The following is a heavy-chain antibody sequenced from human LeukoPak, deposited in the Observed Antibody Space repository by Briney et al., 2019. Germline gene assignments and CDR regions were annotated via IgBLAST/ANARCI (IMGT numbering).Heavy chain of an antibody. CDR2: ISVQNGNI. CDR3: ARDSGSYWNYFDY. V-gene: IGHV1-18*01. D-gene: IGHD1-26*01. Sequence: SVKVSCKTSGYNYATSGISWVRQAPGQGLEWMGWISVQNGNIKYAQKFQGRVNLTTDTSTTSAYMELRSLTSDDTAVYYCARDSGSYWNYFDYWGQGTLVTVSS. CDR1: GYNYATSG. J-gene: IGHJ4*02.